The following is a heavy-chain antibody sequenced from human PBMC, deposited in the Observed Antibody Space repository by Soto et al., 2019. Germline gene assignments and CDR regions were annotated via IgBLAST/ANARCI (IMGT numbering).Heavy chain of an antibody. CDR2: LIGGHYGT. V-gene: IGHV3-23*01. D-gene: IGHD3-10*01. CDR1: GFTLQNYA. J-gene: IGHJ5*02. CDR3: AKGKSTGDIDWFDP. Sequence: GGSLRLSCTASGFTLQNYAIAWVRQAPGKGLEWVSTLIGGHYGTAYSYSVKGRFTVSRDNSKNCLYLQMNSLGVEDTAMHFCAKGKSTGDIDWFDPWGQGSLVTVSS.